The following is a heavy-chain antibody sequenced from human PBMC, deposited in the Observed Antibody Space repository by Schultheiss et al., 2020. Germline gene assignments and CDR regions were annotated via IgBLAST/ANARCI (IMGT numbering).Heavy chain of an antibody. CDR1: GGSISSGGYY. Sequence: SETLSLTCTVSGGSISSGGYYWSWIRQHPGKGLEWIGYIYYSGSTYYNPSLKSLVTISVDTSKNQFSLKLSSVTAADTAVYYCARVITEYSSSGRLNNYYYYMDVWGKGTTVTVYS. V-gene: IGHV4-31*01. D-gene: IGHD6-6*01. CDR3: ARVITEYSSSGRLNNYYYYMDV. CDR2: IYYSGST. J-gene: IGHJ6*03.